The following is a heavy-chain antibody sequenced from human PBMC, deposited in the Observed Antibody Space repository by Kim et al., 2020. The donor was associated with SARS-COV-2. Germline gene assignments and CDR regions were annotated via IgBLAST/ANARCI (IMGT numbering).Heavy chain of an antibody. D-gene: IGHD3-22*01. Sequence: SVKGRFTIARDNSKNSLYLQMNSLRTEDTALYYCAKDMPIYDSSGYYFDYWGQGTLVTVSS. V-gene: IGHV3-43*01. CDR3: AKDMPIYDSSGYYFDY. J-gene: IGHJ4*02.